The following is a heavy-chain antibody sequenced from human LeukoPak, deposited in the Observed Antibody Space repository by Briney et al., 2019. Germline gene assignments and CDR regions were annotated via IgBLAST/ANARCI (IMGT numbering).Heavy chain of an antibody. J-gene: IGHJ4*02. V-gene: IGHV1-24*01. Sequence: ASVKVSCKVSGYTLTELSMHWVRQAPGKGLEWMGGFDPEDGETIYAQKFQGRVTMTEDTSTDTAYMELSSLRSEDTAVYYCFVVVPGDTHSNIRDYWGQGTLVTVSS. CDR3: FVVVPGDTHSNIRDY. D-gene: IGHD2-2*01. CDR1: GYTLTELS. CDR2: FDPEDGET.